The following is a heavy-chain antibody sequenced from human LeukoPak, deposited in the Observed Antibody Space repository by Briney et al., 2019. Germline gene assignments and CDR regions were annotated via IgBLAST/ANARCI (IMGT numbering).Heavy chain of an antibody. J-gene: IGHJ6*03. CDR2: IIPILGIA. D-gene: IGHD3-9*01. Sequence: SVKVSCKASGGTFSSYTISWVRQAPGQGLEWMGRIIPILGIANYAQKFQGRVTITADKSTSTAYMEQSSLRSEDTAVYFCARVDYDILTGYHMDVWGKETTVTVSS. CDR3: ARVDYDILTGYHMDV. V-gene: IGHV1-69*02. CDR1: GGTFSSYT.